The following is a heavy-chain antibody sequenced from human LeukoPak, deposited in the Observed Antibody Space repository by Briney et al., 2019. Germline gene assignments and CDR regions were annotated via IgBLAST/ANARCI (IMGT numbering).Heavy chain of an antibody. Sequence: GGSLRLSCAASGFTVSSNHMSWVRQAPGKGLEWVSVIYSGGSTYYADSVKGRFTISRDNSKNTLYLQMNSLKAEDMAVYFCAKLDYYDTHWGQGTLVTVSS. CDR2: IYSGGST. CDR1: GFTVSSNH. D-gene: IGHD3-22*01. J-gene: IGHJ4*02. CDR3: AKLDYYDTH. V-gene: IGHV3-53*01.